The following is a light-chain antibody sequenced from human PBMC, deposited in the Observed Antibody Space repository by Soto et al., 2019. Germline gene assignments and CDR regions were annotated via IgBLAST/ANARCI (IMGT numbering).Light chain of an antibody. CDR1: QSVGNL. Sequence: DIQMTQSPSTLSASVGQRVTISCRANQSVGNLLAWYQQRPGRAPKLLIYDASSLESGVPSRFRGSGSGSEFTLTLTSLQPDDFATYYCQQYNTSSWTFGQGTKVEIK. V-gene: IGKV1-5*01. CDR3: QQYNTSSWT. CDR2: DAS. J-gene: IGKJ1*01.